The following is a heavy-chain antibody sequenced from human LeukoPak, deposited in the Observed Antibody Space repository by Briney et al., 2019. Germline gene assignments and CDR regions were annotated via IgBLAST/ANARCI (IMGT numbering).Heavy chain of an antibody. CDR1: GYSFSDNY. V-gene: IGHV1-2*02. D-gene: IGHD4-17*01. CDR3: VREVYGDSSFDY. J-gene: IGHJ4*02. CDR2: INPNTGGT. Sequence: ASVKVSCKASGYSFSDNYMHWVRQAPGQGLEWMGWINPNTGGTNYAQKFQGRVAMTRDTSISTAYLELSRLRPDDTAVYYCVREVYGDSSFDYWGQGTLLTVSS.